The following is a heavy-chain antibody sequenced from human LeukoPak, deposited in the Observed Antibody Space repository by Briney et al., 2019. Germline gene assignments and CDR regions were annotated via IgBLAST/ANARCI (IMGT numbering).Heavy chain of an antibody. CDR2: ISYDGSYK. D-gene: IGHD3-22*01. V-gene: IGHV3-30*03. CDR3: ATEYYYDSSGYYSPPRY. CDR1: GLTFSSYW. J-gene: IGHJ4*02. Sequence: GGSLRLSCAPSGLTFSSYWMHGVRQAPGKGLEWVAVISYDGSYKYYADSVKGRFTISRDNSKNTLYLQMNSLRAEDTAVYYCATEYYYDSSGYYSPPRYWGQGTLVTVSS.